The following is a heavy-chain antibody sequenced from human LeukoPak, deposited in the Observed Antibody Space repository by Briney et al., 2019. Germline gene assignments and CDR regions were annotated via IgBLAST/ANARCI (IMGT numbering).Heavy chain of an antibody. Sequence: PSETLSLTCTVSGGSINSYFWSWIRQPPGKGLEWIGYISDSGSTNYNPSLKSRVTMSVDTSKNQFSLELASVTAADTAVYYCARHLGRGFDYWGQGALVTVSS. CDR3: ARHLGRGFDY. CDR2: ISDSGST. J-gene: IGHJ4*02. V-gene: IGHV4-59*08. D-gene: IGHD3-10*01. CDR1: GGSINSYF.